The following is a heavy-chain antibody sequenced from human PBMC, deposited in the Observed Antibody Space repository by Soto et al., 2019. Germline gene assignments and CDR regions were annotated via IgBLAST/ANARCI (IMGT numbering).Heavy chain of an antibody. V-gene: IGHV1-18*01. J-gene: IGHJ4*02. D-gene: IGHD3-3*01. CDR1: GYTFTSYC. Sequence: ASVNVSCKSSGYTFTSYCISWVRQAPGQGLEWMGWISAYNGNTNYAQKLQGRVTMTTDTSTSTAYTELRSLRSDDTAVYYCARHSENYDFWSGYYKYYFDYWGQGTLVTVSS. CDR2: ISAYNGNT. CDR3: ARHSENYDFWSGYYKYYFDY.